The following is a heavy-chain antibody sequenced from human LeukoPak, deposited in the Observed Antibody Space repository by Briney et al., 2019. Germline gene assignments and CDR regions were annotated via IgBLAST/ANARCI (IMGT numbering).Heavy chain of an antibody. J-gene: IGHJ3*01. CDR3: ARRRERGASDAFAF. Sequence: GGSLRLSCAASGITVDDYGMSWVRQAPGKGLEWVSGINWNGGSTGYADSVKGRFTISRDNGKNSLYLQMSSLRAEDTAVYYCARRRERGASDAFAFWGQGTMVTVSS. V-gene: IGHV3-20*04. CDR2: INWNGGST. D-gene: IGHD3-16*01. CDR1: GITVDDYG.